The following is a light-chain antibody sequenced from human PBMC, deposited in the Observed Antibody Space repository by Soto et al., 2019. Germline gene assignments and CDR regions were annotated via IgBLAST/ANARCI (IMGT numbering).Light chain of an antibody. CDR2: RNN. V-gene: IGLV1-47*01. CDR1: SSNIGSTF. Sequence: QAVVTQPPSASGTPGQRVTISCSGSSSNIGSTFVSWYQQLPGTAPKLLMYRNNQRPSGVPDRFSGSKSGTSASLANSGLRSEDEADYYCAAWDDSLSGPVFGGGTKLTVL. CDR3: AAWDDSLSGPV. J-gene: IGLJ2*01.